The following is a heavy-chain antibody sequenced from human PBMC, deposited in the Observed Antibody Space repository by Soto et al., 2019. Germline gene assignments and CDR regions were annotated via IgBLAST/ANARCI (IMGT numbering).Heavy chain of an antibody. CDR1: GFSFSTYW. J-gene: IGHJ4*02. D-gene: IGHD6-19*01. Sequence: EVQLVESGGGLVQPGGSLRLSCAASGFSFSTYWMSWVRQVPGTGLEWVANIKADGSETYYVDSVRGRFTISRDNAKTSLYLQMNSLRAEDTAVYYCARLGGSGWYGFDYWGQGTLVTVSS. CDR2: IKADGSET. CDR3: ARLGGSGWYGFDY. V-gene: IGHV3-7*01.